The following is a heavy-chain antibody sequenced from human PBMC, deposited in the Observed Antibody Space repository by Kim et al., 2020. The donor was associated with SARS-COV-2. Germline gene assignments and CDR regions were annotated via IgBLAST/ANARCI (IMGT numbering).Heavy chain of an antibody. Sequence: GGSLRLSCAASGFTFDDYAMHWVRQAPGKGLEWVSLISGDGGSTYYADSVKGRFTISRDNSKNSLYLQMNSLRTEDTALYYCAKDILPDILTGYKYANDAFDIWGQGTMVTVSS. CDR3: AKDILPDILTGYKYANDAFDI. V-gene: IGHV3-43*02. J-gene: IGHJ3*02. CDR1: GFTFDDYA. D-gene: IGHD3-9*01. CDR2: ISGDGGST.